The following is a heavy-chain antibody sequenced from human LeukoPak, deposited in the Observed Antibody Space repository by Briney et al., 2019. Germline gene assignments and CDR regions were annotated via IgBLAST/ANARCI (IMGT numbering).Heavy chain of an antibody. CDR1: GGSISSGDYY. Sequence: PSQTLSLTCTVSGGSISSGDYYWSWIRQPPGKGLEWIGYIYYSGSTYYNPSLKSRVTISVDTSKNQFSLKLSSVTAADTAVYYCARATTVVTEDAFDIWGQGTMVTVSS. CDR3: ARATTVVTEDAFDI. V-gene: IGHV4-30-4*01. D-gene: IGHD4-23*01. J-gene: IGHJ3*02. CDR2: IYYSGST.